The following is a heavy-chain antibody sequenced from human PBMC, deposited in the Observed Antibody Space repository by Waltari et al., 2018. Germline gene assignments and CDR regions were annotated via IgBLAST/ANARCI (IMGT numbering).Heavy chain of an antibody. J-gene: IGHJ4*02. CDR3: VRSATGQSFHF. CDR2: VRNKAYSYTK. CDR1: GFPFSAYY. D-gene: IGHD3-9*01. Sequence: EVQLVESGGGLVQPGGSLRLSCAASGFPFSAYYMDRVRQAPGKGLEWVGRVRNKAYSYTKEYAASVKDRFTISRDDSKNSLYLQMNGLKTEDAAVYHCVRSATGQSFHFWGQGTVVTVSS. V-gene: IGHV3-72*01.